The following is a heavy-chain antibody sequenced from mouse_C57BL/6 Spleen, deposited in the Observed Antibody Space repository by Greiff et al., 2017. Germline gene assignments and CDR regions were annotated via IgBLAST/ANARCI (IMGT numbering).Heavy chain of an antibody. D-gene: IGHD1-1*01. J-gene: IGHJ4*01. CDR2: IAPSDSYT. V-gene: IGHV1-69*01. CDR1: GYTFTSYW. CDR3: ARNPYGSPGYYAMDY. Sequence: QVQLQQPGAELVMPGASVKLSCKASGYTFTSYWMHWVKQRPGQGLEWIGEIAPSDSYTNYNQKFKGKSTLTVDKSSSTAYMQLSSLTSEDSAVYYCARNPYGSPGYYAMDYWGQGTSVTVSS.